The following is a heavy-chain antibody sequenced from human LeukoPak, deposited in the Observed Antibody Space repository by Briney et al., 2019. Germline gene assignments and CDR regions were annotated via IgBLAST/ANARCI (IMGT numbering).Heavy chain of an antibody. V-gene: IGHV3-43*02. CDR1: GFTFDDYV. Sequence: GGSLRLSCAASGFTFDDYVMHWVRQTPGKGLEWVSFISGDGGGSYYADSVKGRSTISGDNSKNSLFLQMNSLRTEDTAFYYCAKSDYGAPLESWGQGTLVTVSS. CDR2: ISGDGGGS. D-gene: IGHD4-17*01. J-gene: IGHJ5*02. CDR3: AKSDYGAPLES.